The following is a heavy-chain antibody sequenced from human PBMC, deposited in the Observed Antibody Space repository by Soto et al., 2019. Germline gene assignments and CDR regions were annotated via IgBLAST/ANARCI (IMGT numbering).Heavy chain of an antibody. CDR1: GGSISSYY. J-gene: IGHJ4*02. Sequence: PSETLSLTCTVSGGSISSYYWSWIRQPPGKGLEWIGYIYYSGSTNYNPSLKSRVTISVDTSKNQFSLKLSSVTAADTAVYYCAGRENSGYDFPYDYWGQGTLVT. V-gene: IGHV4-59*08. CDR2: IYYSGST. D-gene: IGHD5-12*01. CDR3: AGRENSGYDFPYDY.